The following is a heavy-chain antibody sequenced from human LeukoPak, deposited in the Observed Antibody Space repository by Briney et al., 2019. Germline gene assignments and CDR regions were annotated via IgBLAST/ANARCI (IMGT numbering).Heavy chain of an antibody. D-gene: IGHD1-1*01. CDR3: ARHSSNFYFDY. J-gene: IGHJ4*02. Sequence: SETLSLTCTVSGGSISSYYWSWIRQPPGKGLDWIGSMYYSGNINYNPSLKSRVTMSIETSKNQLSLRLSSVTAADTAVYYCARHSSNFYFDYWGQGTLVTVSS. V-gene: IGHV4-59*08. CDR2: MYYSGNI. CDR1: GGSISSYY.